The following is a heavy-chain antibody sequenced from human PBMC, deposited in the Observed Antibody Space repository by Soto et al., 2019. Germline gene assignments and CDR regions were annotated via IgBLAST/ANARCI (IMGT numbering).Heavy chain of an antibody. CDR2: ISGSGGST. D-gene: IGHD6-13*01. Sequence: EVQLLESGGGLVQPGGSLRLSCAXSGFTFSSYAMSWVRQAPGKGLEWVSAISGSGGSTYYADSVKGRFTISRDNSKNTLYLQMNSLRAEDTAVYYCAKYSSSWYFDAEYFQHWGQGTLVTVSS. J-gene: IGHJ1*01. CDR3: AKYSSSWYFDAEYFQH. CDR1: GFTFSSYA. V-gene: IGHV3-23*01.